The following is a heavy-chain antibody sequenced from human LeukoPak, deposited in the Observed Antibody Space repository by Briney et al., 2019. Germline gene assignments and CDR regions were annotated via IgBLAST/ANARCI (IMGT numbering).Heavy chain of an antibody. V-gene: IGHV1-18*01. Sequence: ASVKVSCTTSGYTFTSYGISWVRQAPGQGLEWMGWISAYNGNTNYAQKLQGRVTMTTDTSTSTAYMELRSLSSDDTAVYYCARVGTISRSRCFDYWGQGTLVTVSS. CDR2: ISAYNGNT. CDR1: GYTFTSYG. D-gene: IGHD1-14*01. CDR3: ARVGTISRSRCFDY. J-gene: IGHJ4*02.